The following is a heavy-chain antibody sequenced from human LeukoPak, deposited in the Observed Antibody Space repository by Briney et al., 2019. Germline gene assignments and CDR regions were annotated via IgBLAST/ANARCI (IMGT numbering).Heavy chain of an antibody. V-gene: IGHV4-39*01. D-gene: IGHD6-6*01. CDR1: GGSISSSNYY. CDR3: AKGGASSLPFDY. CDR2: IYYSGNT. J-gene: IGHJ4*02. Sequence: PSETLSLTCTVSGGSISSSNYYWGWIRQPPGKGLEWIGSIYYSGNTYYNPSLKSRVTISVDTSKNQFSLKLSSVTAADTAVYYCAKGGASSLPFDYWGQGTLVTVSS.